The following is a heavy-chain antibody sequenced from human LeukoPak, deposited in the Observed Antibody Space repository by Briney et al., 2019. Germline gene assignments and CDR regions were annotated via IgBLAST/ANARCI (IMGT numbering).Heavy chain of an antibody. D-gene: IGHD4-17*01. V-gene: IGHV1-8*03. CDR2: MNPNSGNT. J-gene: IGHJ5*02. Sequence: ASVKVSCKASGYTFTSYDINWVRQATGQGLEWMGWMNPNSGNTGYSQKFQGRVTITRDTSASTAYLELSSLRSEDTAVYYSARDRTVSPRWFDPWGQGTLVTVSS. CDR1: GYTFTSYD. CDR3: ARDRTVSPRWFDP.